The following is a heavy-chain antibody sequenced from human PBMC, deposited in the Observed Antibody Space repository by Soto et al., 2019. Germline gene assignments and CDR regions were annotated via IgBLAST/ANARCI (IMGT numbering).Heavy chain of an antibody. CDR3: ARARSGGSHDAFDI. Sequence: SVKVSCKASGGTFSSYTISWVRQAPGQGLEWMGRIIPILGIANYAQKFQGRVTITANNSTSTAYMELSSLRSEDTAVYYCARARSGGSHDAFDIWGQGTMVTVSS. CDR1: GGTFSSYT. J-gene: IGHJ3*02. D-gene: IGHD2-15*01. V-gene: IGHV1-69*02. CDR2: IIPILGIA.